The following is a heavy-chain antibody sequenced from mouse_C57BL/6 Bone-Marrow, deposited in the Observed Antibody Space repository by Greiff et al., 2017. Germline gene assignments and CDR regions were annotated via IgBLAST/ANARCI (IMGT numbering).Heavy chain of an antibody. CDR2: ISDGGSYT. Sequence: EVKLMESGGGLVKPGGSLKLSCAASGFTFSSYAMSWVRQTPEKRLEWVATISDGGSYTYYPDNVKGRFTISRDNAKNNLYLQMSHLKSEDTAMYYCARDGYYGSSYDWYFDVWGTGTTVTVSS. J-gene: IGHJ1*03. D-gene: IGHD1-1*01. V-gene: IGHV5-4*01. CDR1: GFTFSSYA. CDR3: ARDGYYGSSYDWYFDV.